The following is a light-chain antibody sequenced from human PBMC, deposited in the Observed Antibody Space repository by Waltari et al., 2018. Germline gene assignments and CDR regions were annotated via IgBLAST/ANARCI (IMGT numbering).Light chain of an antibody. J-gene: IGKJ2*02. CDR3: QQYDNLPWT. Sequence: DIQMTQSPSSLSASVGDRVTITCQASQDISNYLNWYQQKPGKAPTLLIYDASNLETGVPSRFSGNGSGTDFTFTISSLQPEDIATYYCQQYDNLPWTFGQGTKLEI. CDR2: DAS. V-gene: IGKV1-33*01. CDR1: QDISNY.